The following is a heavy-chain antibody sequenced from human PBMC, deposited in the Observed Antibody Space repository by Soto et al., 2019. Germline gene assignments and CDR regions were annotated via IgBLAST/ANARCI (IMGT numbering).Heavy chain of an antibody. Sequence: SFKASGFTFSSYAMTWVRQAPGKGLEWVSTLSDSGGHTYYADSVKGRFTISRDNSKNTLYLQMNSLRAEDTAVYYCAKGSQSVLVSAARVYGMDVWGQGTTVTVSS. CDR1: GFTFSSYA. CDR3: AKGSQSVLVSAARVYGMDV. V-gene: IGHV3-23*01. J-gene: IGHJ6*02. CDR2: LSDSGGHT. D-gene: IGHD2-2*01.